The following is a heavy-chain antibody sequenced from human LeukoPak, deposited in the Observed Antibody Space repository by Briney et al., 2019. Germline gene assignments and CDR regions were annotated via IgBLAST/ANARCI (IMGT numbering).Heavy chain of an antibody. V-gene: IGHV1-2*02. Sequence: ASVKVSCKASGYTFTGYYMHWVRQAPGQGLEWMGWINPNSGGTNYAQKFQGRVTMTRDTSTSTVYMELSSLRSEDTAVYYCAREQAGPGDYDFWSGYYPSPIDYWGQGTLVTVSS. D-gene: IGHD3-3*01. CDR3: AREQAGPGDYDFWSGYYPSPIDY. CDR2: INPNSGGT. CDR1: GYTFTGYY. J-gene: IGHJ4*02.